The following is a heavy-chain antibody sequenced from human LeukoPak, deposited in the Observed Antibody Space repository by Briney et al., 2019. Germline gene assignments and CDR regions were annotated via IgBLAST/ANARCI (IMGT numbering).Heavy chain of an antibody. J-gene: IGHJ4*02. CDR3: ARDLKSPRAYFDY. Sequence: KAGGSLRLSCAASGFTFSSYEVNWARQAPGKGLKWVSYIGSSGTSKYYADSVKGRFTISRDNAKNSLYLQMNSLRAEDTAVYYCARDLKSPRAYFDYWGQGTLVTVSS. CDR1: GFTFSSYE. V-gene: IGHV3-48*03. CDR2: IGSSGTSK. D-gene: IGHD3-9*01.